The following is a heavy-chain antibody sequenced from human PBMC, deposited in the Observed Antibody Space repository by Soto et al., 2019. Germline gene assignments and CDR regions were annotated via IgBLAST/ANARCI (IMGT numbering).Heavy chain of an antibody. CDR1: GGTFSSYT. CDR2: IIPILGIT. D-gene: IGHD2-8*01. J-gene: IGHJ6*02. Sequence: ASVKVSCKASGGTFSSYTISWVRQAPGQGLEWMGRIIPILGITNYAQKFQGRVTMTRDTSTSTVYMELSSLRSEDTAVYYCARDTGSVVLMVYAYIDYYYGMDVWGQGTTVTVSS. V-gene: IGHV1-69*04. CDR3: ARDTGSVVLMVYAYIDYYYGMDV.